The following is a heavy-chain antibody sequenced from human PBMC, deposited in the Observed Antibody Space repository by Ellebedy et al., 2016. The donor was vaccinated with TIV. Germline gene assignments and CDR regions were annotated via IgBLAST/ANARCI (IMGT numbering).Heavy chain of an antibody. J-gene: IGHJ5*02. V-gene: IGHV4-61*01. CDR2: IDVSGTT. CDR1: GGSVSSVNFF. Sequence: SETLSLXXTFSGGSVSSVNFFWSWIRQSPGKGLEWIAYIDVSGTTNYNPSLKSRVSISGDTSKKQFSLKMSSVTAADTAVYYCARDSGPCSSAICYDDWFGPWGQGTLVTVSS. CDR3: ARDSGPCSSAICYDDWFGP. D-gene: IGHD2-2*01.